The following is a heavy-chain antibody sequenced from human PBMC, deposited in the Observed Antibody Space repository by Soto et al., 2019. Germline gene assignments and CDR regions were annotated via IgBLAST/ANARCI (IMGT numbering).Heavy chain of an antibody. J-gene: IGHJ4*02. Sequence: SETLSLTCAVYGGSFSGYYWSWIRQPPGKGLEWIGEINHSGSTNYNPSLKSRVTISVDTSKNQFSLKLSSVTAADTAVYYCARGISSSWVRWGQGTLVTVSS. V-gene: IGHV4-34*01. CDR3: ARGISSSWVR. CDR2: INHSGST. D-gene: IGHD6-13*01. CDR1: GGSFSGYY.